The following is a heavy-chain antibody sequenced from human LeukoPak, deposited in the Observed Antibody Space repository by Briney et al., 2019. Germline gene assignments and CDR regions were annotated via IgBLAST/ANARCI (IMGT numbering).Heavy chain of an antibody. CDR1: GFTFGDYA. CDR2: IRSKAYGGTT. Sequence: GGSLRLSCTASGFTFGDYAMSWVRQAPGKGLEWVGFIRSKAYGGTTEYAASVKGRFTISRDDSKSIAYLQMNSLKTEDTAVYYCTRGVEVVTYWGQGTLVTVSS. D-gene: IGHD2-15*01. V-gene: IGHV3-49*04. J-gene: IGHJ4*02. CDR3: TRGVEVVTY.